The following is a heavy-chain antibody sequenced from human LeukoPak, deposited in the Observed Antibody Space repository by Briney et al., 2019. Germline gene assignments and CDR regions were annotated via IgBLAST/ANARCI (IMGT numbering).Heavy chain of an antibody. D-gene: IGHD6-6*01. V-gene: IGHV4-34*01. CDR2: INHSGST. CDR3: ARLDEYSSSSRYYGMDV. J-gene: IGHJ6*02. CDR1: GGSFSGYY. Sequence: SETLSLTCAVYGGSFSGYYWSWIRQPPKKGLEWIGEINHSGSTNYNPSLKSRVTISVDTSKNQFSLKVRSVTAADTAVYYCARLDEYSSSSRYYGMDVWGQGTTVTVSS.